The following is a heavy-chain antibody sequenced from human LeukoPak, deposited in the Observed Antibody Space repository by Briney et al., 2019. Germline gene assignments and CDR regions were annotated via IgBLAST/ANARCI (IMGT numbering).Heavy chain of an antibody. CDR2: IKQDGSKK. CDR3: TRVGYIDEGIDY. D-gene: IGHD5-24*01. J-gene: IGHJ4*02. V-gene: IGHV3-7*04. CDR1: GFPFSSYW. Sequence: LPGGSLRLSCVASGFPFSSYWMTWVRQAPGKGLERVANIKQDGSKKSYVDSVKGRFTISRDSAKNSLYLQMHSLRAEDTPICYCTRVGYIDEGIDYWGQGTLVTVSS.